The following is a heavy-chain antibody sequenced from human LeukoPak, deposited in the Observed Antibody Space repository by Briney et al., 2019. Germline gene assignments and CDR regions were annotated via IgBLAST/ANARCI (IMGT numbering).Heavy chain of an antibody. J-gene: IGHJ4*02. V-gene: IGHV3-48*03. D-gene: IGHD5-18*01. CDR2: ISSSGSTI. CDR1: GFTFSSYE. CDR3: AREGYSYGNNYFDY. Sequence: GGSLRLSCAASGFTFSSYEMNWVRQAPGKGLEWVSYISSSGSTIYYADSVKGRFTISRDNAKNSLYLQMNSLRAEDTAVYYCAREGYSYGNNYFDYWGQGTLATVSS.